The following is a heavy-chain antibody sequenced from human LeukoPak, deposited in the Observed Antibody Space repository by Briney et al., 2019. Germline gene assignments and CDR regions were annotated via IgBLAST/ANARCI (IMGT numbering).Heavy chain of an antibody. J-gene: IGHJ4*02. CDR2: ISAYNGNT. D-gene: IGHD5-18*01. V-gene: IGHV1-18*01. CDR1: GYTFTSYG. Sequence: VSVKVSCKASGYTFTSYGISWVRQAPGQGLEWMGWISAYNGNTNYAQKLQGRVTMTTDASTCTAYMELRSLRSDDTAVYYCAVEVDTAMVNPFDYWGQGTLVTVSS. CDR3: AVEVDTAMVNPFDY.